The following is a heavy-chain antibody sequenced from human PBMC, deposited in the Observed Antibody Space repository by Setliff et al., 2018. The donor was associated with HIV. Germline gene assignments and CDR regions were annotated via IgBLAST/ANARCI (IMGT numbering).Heavy chain of an antibody. CDR1: GYILTTFG. CDR3: ARATGTADL. D-gene: IGHD3-10*01. V-gene: IGHV1-18*01. J-gene: IGHJ5*02. Sequence: GASVKVSCKASGYILTTFGFSWVRQAPGQGLEWMGWINTHNGNTHYAQRFQGRVTMTRDTSTTTAYMELRSLRSDDTAVYYCARATGTADLWGQGTKVTVSS. CDR2: INTHNGNT.